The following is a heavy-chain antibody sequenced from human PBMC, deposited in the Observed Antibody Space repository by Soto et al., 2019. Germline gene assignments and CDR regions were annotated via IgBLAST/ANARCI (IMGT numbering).Heavy chain of an antibody. CDR1: GGTLSRSA. CDR2: LIPIFGPA. Sequence: QVQLVQSGAEVKKPGSSVKVSCKASGGTLSRSAIRWVRQAPGQGLEWMGGLIPIFGPAIYAQKFRSRVSIMADECTRPAYMEMSSLGSEDTAVYYCGTGSSWTKVETWGQGTLVTVSS. CDR3: GTGSSWTKVET. J-gene: IGHJ5*02. V-gene: IGHV1-69*01. D-gene: IGHD6-13*01.